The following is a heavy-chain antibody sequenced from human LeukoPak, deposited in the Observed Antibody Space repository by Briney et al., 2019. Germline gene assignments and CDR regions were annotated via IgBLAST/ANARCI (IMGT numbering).Heavy chain of an antibody. CDR2: INPNSGGT. D-gene: IGHD2-8*01. V-gene: IGHV1-2*02. CDR1: GYTFTGYY. Sequence: ASVKVSCTASGYTFTGYYMHWVRQAPGQGLEWMGWINPNSGGTNYAQKFQGRVTMTRDTSISTAYMELSRLRSDDTAVYYCARDLPRTNGVRWFDPWGQGTLVTVSS. CDR3: ARDLPRTNGVRWFDP. J-gene: IGHJ5*02.